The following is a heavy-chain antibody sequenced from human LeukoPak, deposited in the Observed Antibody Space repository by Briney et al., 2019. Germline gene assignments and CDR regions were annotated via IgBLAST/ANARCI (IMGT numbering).Heavy chain of an antibody. J-gene: IGHJ4*02. Sequence: PSETLSLTCAVSGGSISSSNWWSWVRQPPGKGLEWIGEIYHSGSTNYNPSLKSRVTISVDKSKNQFSLKLSSVTAADTAVYYCARGPEMATTYFDYWGQGILVTVSS. V-gene: IGHV4-4*02. CDR1: GGSISSSNW. CDR2: IYHSGST. CDR3: ARGPEMATTYFDY. D-gene: IGHD5-24*01.